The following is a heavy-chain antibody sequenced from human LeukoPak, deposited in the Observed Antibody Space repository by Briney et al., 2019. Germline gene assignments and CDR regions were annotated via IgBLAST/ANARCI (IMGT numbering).Heavy chain of an antibody. CDR3: ARGPYSSSWYPQA. CDR2: ISYDGSNK. J-gene: IGHJ4*02. Sequence: PGTSLRLSCAASGFTLSSYGMHWVRQAPGKGLEWVAVISYDGSNKYYADSVKGRFTISRDNAKNSLYLQMNSLRAEDTAVYYCARGPYSSSWYPQAWGQGTLVTVSS. V-gene: IGHV3-30*03. D-gene: IGHD6-13*01. CDR1: GFTLSSYG.